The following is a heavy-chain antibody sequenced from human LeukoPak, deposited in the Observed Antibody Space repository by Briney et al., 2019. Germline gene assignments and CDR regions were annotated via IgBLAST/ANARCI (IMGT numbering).Heavy chain of an antibody. J-gene: IGHJ4*02. V-gene: IGHV3-23*01. D-gene: IGHD3-16*02. CDR1: GFTFSRFP. Sequence: PGGSLRLSCAASGFTFSRFPMSWLRQAPGKGLEWVSAISGSGGSTYYADSVKGRFTISRDNSKNTLYLQMNSLRAEDAAVYYCAKGDLYDYVWGSYRYPPYFDYWGQGTLVTVSS. CDR2: ISGSGGST. CDR3: AKGDLYDYVWGSYRYPPYFDY.